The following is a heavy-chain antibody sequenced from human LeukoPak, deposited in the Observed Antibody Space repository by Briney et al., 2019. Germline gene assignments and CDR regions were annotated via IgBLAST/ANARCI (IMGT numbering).Heavy chain of an antibody. Sequence: KPSETLSLTCAVYGVSLRGYYWSWIRQSPEKGLEWIGEVNHEGDSIHSPSLKSRLTVSVDMSKNQFSLNLRSVTAADTAVYFCARGSNYVSDYYFDVWGKGTTVIVSS. CDR2: VNHEGDS. CDR3: ARGSNYVSDYYFDV. D-gene: IGHD4-11*01. V-gene: IGHV4-34*01. J-gene: IGHJ6*03. CDR1: GVSLRGYY.